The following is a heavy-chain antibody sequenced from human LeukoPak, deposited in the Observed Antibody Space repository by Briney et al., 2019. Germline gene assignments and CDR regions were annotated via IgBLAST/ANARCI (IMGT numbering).Heavy chain of an antibody. CDR1: GGSIGSFF. D-gene: IGHD3-10*01. Sequence: SETLSLTCTVSGGSIGSFFWSWIRQPPGKGLEWIGYIYYSGSTNYNPPLKSRVTISVDTSKNQFSLKLSSVTAADTAIYYCARGGYYGSGNDFRFDPWGQGTLVTVTS. CDR2: IYYSGST. J-gene: IGHJ5*02. V-gene: IGHV4-59*01. CDR3: ARGGYYGSGNDFRFDP.